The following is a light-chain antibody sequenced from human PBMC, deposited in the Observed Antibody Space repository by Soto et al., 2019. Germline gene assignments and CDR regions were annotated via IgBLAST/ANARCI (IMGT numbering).Light chain of an antibody. J-gene: IGLJ1*01. CDR3: SSYTGASALYV. V-gene: IGLV2-14*03. CDR2: DVA. Sequence: QSVLTQPASVSGSPGQSITISCTGTSSDIGGYNYVAWYQQHLGKAPKLIIYDVAVRPSGVPNRFSGSKSGNTASLAISGLQAEDEAHYYCSSYTGASALYVFGTGTKVTVL. CDR1: SSDIGGYNY.